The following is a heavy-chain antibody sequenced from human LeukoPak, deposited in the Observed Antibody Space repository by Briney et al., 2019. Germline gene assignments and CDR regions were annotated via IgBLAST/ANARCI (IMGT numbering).Heavy chain of an antibody. CDR1: GGSISSYY. D-gene: IGHD6-19*01. CDR2: IYYSGST. Sequence: PSETLSLTCTVSGGSISSYYWSWIRQPPGKGLEWIGYIYYSGSTNYNPSLKSRVTISVDTSKNQFSLKLSSVTAADTAVYYCARVGSDRQWLVPDYWGQGTLVTVSS. V-gene: IGHV4-59*01. J-gene: IGHJ4*02. CDR3: ARVGSDRQWLVPDY.